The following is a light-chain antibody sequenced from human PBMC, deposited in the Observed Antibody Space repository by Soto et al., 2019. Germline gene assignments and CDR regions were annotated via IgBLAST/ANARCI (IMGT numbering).Light chain of an antibody. CDR3: ISYATISTYV. CDR1: SSDVGSYNY. J-gene: IGLJ1*01. Sequence: ALTQPASVSGSPGQSIAISCTGTSSDVGSYNYVSWYQHHPGKAPKVMIYDVSSRPSGVSNRFSGSKSGNTASLTISGLQAEDEADYYCISYATISTYVFGTGTKVTVL. CDR2: DVS. V-gene: IGLV2-14*03.